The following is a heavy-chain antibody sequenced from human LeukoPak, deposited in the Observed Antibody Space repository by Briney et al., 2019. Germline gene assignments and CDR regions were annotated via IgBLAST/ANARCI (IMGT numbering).Heavy chain of an antibody. CDR3: ASGGYNYGYSPYYGMDV. D-gene: IGHD5-18*01. CDR1: GFTFSSYS. V-gene: IGHV3-21*01. CDR2: ISSSSSYI. J-gene: IGHJ6*02. Sequence: PGGSLRLSCAASGFTFSSYSMNWVRQAPGKGLEWVSSISSSSSYIYYADSVKGRFTISRDNAKNSLYLQMNSLRAEDTAVYYCASGGYNYGYSPYYGMDVWGQGTTVTVSS.